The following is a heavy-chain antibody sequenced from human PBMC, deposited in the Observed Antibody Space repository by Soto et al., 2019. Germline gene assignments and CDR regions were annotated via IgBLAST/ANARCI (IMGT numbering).Heavy chain of an antibody. Sequence: SETLSLTCTVSGGSINSYYWGRIRQPPGKGLEWIGYIYYSGSTNYNPSLKSRVTISVDTSRDQFSLNLSSVTAADTAVYYCARHASILTGYTFDYWGQGTLVTVSS. D-gene: IGHD3-9*01. V-gene: IGHV4-59*01. CDR2: IYYSGST. J-gene: IGHJ4*02. CDR3: ARHASILTGYTFDY. CDR1: GGSINSYY.